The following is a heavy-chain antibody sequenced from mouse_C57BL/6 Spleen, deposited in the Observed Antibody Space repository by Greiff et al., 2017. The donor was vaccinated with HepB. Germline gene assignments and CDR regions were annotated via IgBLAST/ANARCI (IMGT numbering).Heavy chain of an antibody. D-gene: IGHD2-10*01. V-gene: IGHV5-4*03. CDR3: ARGGAYYDYYAMDY. CDR1: GFTFSSYA. CDR2: ISDGGSYT. J-gene: IGHJ4*01. Sequence: EVKLVESGGGLVKPGGSLKLSCAASGFTFSSYAMSWVRQTPEKRLEWVATISDGGSYTYYPDNVKGRFTISRDNAKNNLYLQMSHLKSEDTAMYYCARGGAYYDYYAMDYWGQGTSVTVSS.